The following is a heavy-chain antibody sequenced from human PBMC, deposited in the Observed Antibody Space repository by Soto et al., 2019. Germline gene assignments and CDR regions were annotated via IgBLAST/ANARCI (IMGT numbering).Heavy chain of an antibody. D-gene: IGHD6-6*01. CDR3: ARDAFIRXAARPGASGYYYYGMDV. CDR1: GFTFSSYS. Sequence: GGSLRLSCAASGFTFSSYSMNWVRQAPGKGLEWVSSISSSSSYIYYADSVKGRFTISRDNAKNSLYLQMNSLRAEDTAVYYCARDAFIRXAARPGASGYYYYGMDVWGQGTTVTVSS. V-gene: IGHV3-21*01. CDR2: ISSSSSYI. J-gene: IGHJ6*02.